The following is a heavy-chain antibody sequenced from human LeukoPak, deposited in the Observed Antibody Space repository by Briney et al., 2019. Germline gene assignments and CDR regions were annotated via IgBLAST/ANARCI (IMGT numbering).Heavy chain of an antibody. D-gene: IGHD1-1*01. J-gene: IGHJ4*02. CDR2: IYSGGST. Sequence: GGSLRLSCAASGFTVSSNYMSWVRQAPGKGLEWVSVIYSGGSTYDADSVKGRFTISRDNSKNTLYLQMNSLRAEDTAVYYCARDFRGTLDYWGQGTLVTVSS. V-gene: IGHV3-66*01. CDR3: ARDFRGTLDY. CDR1: GFTVSSNY.